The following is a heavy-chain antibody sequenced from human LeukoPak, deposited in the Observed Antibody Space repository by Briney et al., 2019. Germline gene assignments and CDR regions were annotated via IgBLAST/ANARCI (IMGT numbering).Heavy chain of an antibody. D-gene: IGHD3-3*01. Sequence: ASVKVSCKASGYTFTSYYMHWVRQAPGQGLEWMGIINPSGGSTSYAQKFQGRVTMTRDMSTSTVYMELSSLRSEGTAVYYCARDRPRFSGLKGWFDPWGQGTLVTVSS. J-gene: IGHJ5*02. CDR3: ARDRPRFSGLKGWFDP. V-gene: IGHV1-46*01. CDR1: GYTFTSYY. CDR2: INPSGGST.